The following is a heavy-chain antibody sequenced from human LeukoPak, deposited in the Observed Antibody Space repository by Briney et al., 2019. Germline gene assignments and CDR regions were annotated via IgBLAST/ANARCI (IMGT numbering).Heavy chain of an antibody. CDR2: IIPIFGTA. CDR3: ARELPKSRYYDSSGFDY. V-gene: IGHV1-69*13. J-gene: IGHJ4*02. D-gene: IGHD3-22*01. Sequence: GASVKVSCKASGGTFSSYAISWVRQAPGQGLEWMGGIIPIFGTANYAQKFQGRVTITADESTSTAYMELSSLRSEDTAVYYCARELPKSRYYDSSGFDYWGQGTLVTVSS. CDR1: GGTFSSYA.